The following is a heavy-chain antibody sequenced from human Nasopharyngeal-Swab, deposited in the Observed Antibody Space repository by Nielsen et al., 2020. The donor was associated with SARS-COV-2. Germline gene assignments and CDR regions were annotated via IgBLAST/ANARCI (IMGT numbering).Heavy chain of an antibody. Sequence: GESLKISCAASGFTFSSYSMNWVRQAPGKGLEWVSSISSSSYIYYADSVKGRFTISRDNAKNSLYLQMNSLRAEVTAVYYCARDGLYSAGGNWGQGTLVTVSS. D-gene: IGHD5-18*01. J-gene: IGHJ4*02. CDR2: ISSSSYI. CDR3: ARDGLYSAGGN. CDR1: GFTFSSYS. V-gene: IGHV3-21*01.